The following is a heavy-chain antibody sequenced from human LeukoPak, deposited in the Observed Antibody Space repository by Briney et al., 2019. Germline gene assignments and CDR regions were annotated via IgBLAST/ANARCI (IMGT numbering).Heavy chain of an antibody. Sequence: ASVKVSCKVSGYTFTDYYMHWVQQAPGKRLEWMGLVDPEDGETIYAEKFQGRVTITADTSTDTAYMELSSLRSEDTAVYYCATEAGSTHNCSSTSCSGGYNWFDPWGQGTLVTVSS. J-gene: IGHJ5*02. V-gene: IGHV1-69-2*01. CDR1: GYTFTDYY. CDR3: ATEAGSTHNCSSTSCSGGYNWFDP. CDR2: VDPEDGET. D-gene: IGHD2-2*01.